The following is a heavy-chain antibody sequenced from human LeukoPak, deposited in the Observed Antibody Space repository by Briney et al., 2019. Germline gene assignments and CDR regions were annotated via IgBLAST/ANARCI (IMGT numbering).Heavy chain of an antibody. CDR2: INSDGSST. CDR3: ARDNGIASAALSY. D-gene: IGHD6-13*01. J-gene: IGHJ4*02. CDR1: GFTFSSYW. Sequence: GGSLRLSCAASGFTFSSYWMHWVRQAPGKXLVGVSRINSDGSSTSYADSVKGRFTISRDNAKNTLYLQMNSLRAEDTAVYYCARDNGIASAALSYWGQGTLVTVSS. V-gene: IGHV3-74*01.